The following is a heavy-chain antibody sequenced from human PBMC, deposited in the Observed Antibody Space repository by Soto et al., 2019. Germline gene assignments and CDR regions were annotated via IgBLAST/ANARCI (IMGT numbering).Heavy chain of an antibody. CDR3: ARVSDYIWGSYMATWFDP. V-gene: IGHV1-69*02. CDR2: IIPILGIA. J-gene: IGHJ5*02. Sequence: QVQLVQSGAEVKKPGSSVKVSCKASGGTFSSYTISWVRQAPGQGLEWMGRIIPILGIANYAQKFQGTVKLTADKATSTAYMELSSLRSEDTAVYYCARVSDYIWGSYMATWFDPWGQGTLVTVSS. CDR1: GGTFSSYT. D-gene: IGHD3-16*01.